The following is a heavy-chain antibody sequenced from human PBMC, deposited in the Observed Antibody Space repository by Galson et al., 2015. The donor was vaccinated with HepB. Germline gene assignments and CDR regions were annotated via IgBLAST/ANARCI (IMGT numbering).Heavy chain of an antibody. Sequence: SVKVSCKVSGYTLTELSMHWVRQAPGQGLEWMGGFDPEDGETIYAQKFQGRVTMTEDTSTDTAYMELSSLRSEDTAVYYCATGGITGTTYYYYYAMDVWGQGTTVTVSS. CDR1: GYTLTELS. V-gene: IGHV1-24*01. D-gene: IGHD1-14*01. CDR2: FDPEDGET. J-gene: IGHJ6*02. CDR3: ATGGITGTTYYYYYAMDV.